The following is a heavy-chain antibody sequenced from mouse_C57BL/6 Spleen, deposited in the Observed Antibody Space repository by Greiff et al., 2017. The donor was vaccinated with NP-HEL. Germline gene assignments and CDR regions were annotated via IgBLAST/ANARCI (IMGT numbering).Heavy chain of an antibody. CDR3: ARGGYVTTVGGYYAMDY. CDR1: GYSFTGYY. V-gene: IGHV1-42*01. CDR2: INPSTGGT. Sequence: VQLQQSGPELVKPGASVKISCKASGYSFTGYYMNWVKQSPEKSLEWIGEINPSTGGTTYNQKFKAKATLTVDKSSSTAYMQLKSLTSEDSAVYYCARGGYVTTVGGYYAMDYWGQGTSVTVSS. J-gene: IGHJ4*01. D-gene: IGHD1-1*01.